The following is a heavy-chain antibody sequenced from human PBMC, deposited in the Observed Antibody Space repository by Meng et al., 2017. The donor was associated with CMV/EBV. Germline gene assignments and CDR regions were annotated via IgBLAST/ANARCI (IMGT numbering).Heavy chain of an antibody. D-gene: IGHD2-2*01. CDR3: ARETGGYCSSTSCYLRGGAFDI. Sequence: GGSLRLSCAASGFTFSSYAMHWVRQAPGKGLEWVAVISYDGSNKYYADSVKGRFTISRDNSKNTLYLQMNSLRAEDTAVYYCARETGGYCSSTSCYLRGGAFDIWGQGIMVTVSS. J-gene: IGHJ3*02. V-gene: IGHV3-30-3*01. CDR1: GFTFSSYA. CDR2: ISYDGSNK.